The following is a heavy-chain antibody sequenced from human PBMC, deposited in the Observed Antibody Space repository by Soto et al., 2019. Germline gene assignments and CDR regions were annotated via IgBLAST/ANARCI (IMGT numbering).Heavy chain of an antibody. V-gene: IGHV4-34*01. Sequence: SETLSLTCGVYGGSFSGYDWSWIRQPPGKGLEWIGEIDHSGSTNYNPSLKSRVSISVDTSKRQFSLKLSFVTAADTAVYYCARRGGGNYPFYFDYWGQGALVTVSS. CDR2: IDHSGST. J-gene: IGHJ4*02. D-gene: IGHD1-26*01. CDR3: ARRGGGNYPFYFDY. CDR1: GGSFSGYD.